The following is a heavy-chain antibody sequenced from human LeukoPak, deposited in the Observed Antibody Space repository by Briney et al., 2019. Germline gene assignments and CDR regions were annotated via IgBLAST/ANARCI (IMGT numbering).Heavy chain of an antibody. CDR3: AKEFQNYYDSGSYYVDAFDI. V-gene: IGHV3-23*01. CDR1: GFTFSSYV. J-gene: IGHJ3*02. Sequence: GGSLRLSCAASGFTFSSYVMTWVRQAPGKGLEWVSAISGSGGIPYYADSVKGRFTISRDNSKNTLYLQINSLRPEDTAVYYCAKEFQNYYDSGSYYVDAFDIWGQGTMVTVSS. CDR2: ISGSGGIP. D-gene: IGHD3-10*01.